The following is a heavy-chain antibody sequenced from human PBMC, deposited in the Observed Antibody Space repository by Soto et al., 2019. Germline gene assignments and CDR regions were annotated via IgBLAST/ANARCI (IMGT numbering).Heavy chain of an antibody. CDR1: GYTFTSYG. D-gene: IGHD3-3*01. CDR2: ISAYNGNT. J-gene: IGHJ4*02. Sequence: ASVKVSCKASGYTFTSYGISWVRQAPGQGLEWMGWISAYNGNTNYAQKLQGRVTMTTDTSTSTAYMELRSLRSDDTAVYYCARESIDFWSGYYEINYFDYWGQGTLVTVSS. CDR3: ARESIDFWSGYYEINYFDY. V-gene: IGHV1-18*01.